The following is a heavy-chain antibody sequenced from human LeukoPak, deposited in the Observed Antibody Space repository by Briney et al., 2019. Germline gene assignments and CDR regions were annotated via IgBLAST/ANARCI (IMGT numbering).Heavy chain of an antibody. V-gene: IGHV1-18*01. D-gene: IGHD3-16*01. CDR1: GYTYTSYG. J-gene: IGHJ6*03. Sequence: GASVKVSCKASGYTYTSYGISWVRQAPGQGLEWMGWISAYNGDTHYAQKFQGRVTMTTETSTSTAYMELRSLRSDDTAVYYCARVWGNDYYYYYYMDVWGKGTTVTISS. CDR2: ISAYNGDT. CDR3: ARVWGNDYYYYYYMDV.